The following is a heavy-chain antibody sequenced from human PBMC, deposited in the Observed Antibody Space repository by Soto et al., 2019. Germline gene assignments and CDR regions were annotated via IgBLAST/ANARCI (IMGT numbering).Heavy chain of an antibody. CDR2: ISSSGSTI. Sequence: EVQLVESGGGLVQPGGSLRLSCAASGFTFSSYEMNWVRQAPGKGLEWVSYISSSGSTIYYADSVKGRFTISRDNAKNSLYLQMNSLRAEDTAVYYCARVAGYGDSDEDYFDYWGQGTLVTVSS. CDR3: ARVAGYGDSDEDYFDY. CDR1: GFTFSSYE. D-gene: IGHD4-17*01. V-gene: IGHV3-48*03. J-gene: IGHJ4*02.